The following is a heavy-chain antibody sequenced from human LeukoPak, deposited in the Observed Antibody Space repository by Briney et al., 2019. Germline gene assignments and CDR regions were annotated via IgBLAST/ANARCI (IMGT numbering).Heavy chain of an antibody. CDR3: ARVFSSGCYSWGSFDY. J-gene: IGHJ4*02. CDR2: ISAYNGNT. Sequence: GASVKVSCKASAYSFTNYGISWVRQAPGQGLEWMGWISAYNGNTKYAQKLQGRVTMTTDTSTSTAYMELRSLRSDDTAVYYCARVFSSGCYSWGSFDYWGQGTLVTVSS. D-gene: IGHD6-19*01. CDR1: AYSFTNYG. V-gene: IGHV1-18*01.